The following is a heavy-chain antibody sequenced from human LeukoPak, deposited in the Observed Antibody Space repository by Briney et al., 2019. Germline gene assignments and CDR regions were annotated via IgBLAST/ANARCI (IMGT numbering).Heavy chain of an antibody. V-gene: IGHV4-4*07. CDR1: GGSISSYY. Sequence: SETLSLTCTVSGGSISSYYWSWIRQPAGKGLEWIGRIYTSGSTNYNPSLKSRVTMSVDTSKNQFSLKLSSVTAADTAVYYCAGQMATINPFDYWGQGTLVTVSS. CDR2: IYTSGST. D-gene: IGHD5-24*01. J-gene: IGHJ4*02. CDR3: AGQMATINPFDY.